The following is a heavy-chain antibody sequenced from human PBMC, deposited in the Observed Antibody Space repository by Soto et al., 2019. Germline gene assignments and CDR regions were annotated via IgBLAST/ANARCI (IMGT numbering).Heavy chain of an antibody. V-gene: IGHV1-3*05. Sequence: QVQLVQSGAEEKEPRASVKVSCKASGYTFTSYAMHWVRQAPGQRLEWMGWINAGNGNTKYSQKFQGRVTITRDTSASTAYMELSSLRSEDTAVYYCARAPSWWYFDLWGRGTLVSVSS. CDR1: GYTFTSYA. CDR2: INAGNGNT. CDR3: ARAPSWWYFDL. J-gene: IGHJ2*01.